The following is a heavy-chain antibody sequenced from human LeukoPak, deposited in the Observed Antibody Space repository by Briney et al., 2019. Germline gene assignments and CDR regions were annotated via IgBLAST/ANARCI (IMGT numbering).Heavy chain of an antibody. V-gene: IGHV1-46*01. CDR3: ARESHNVAWHLGGY. Sequence: ASVKVSCKASGYTFTTYYIHWVRQAPGQGLEWMGMINPTRGSASYAQKFQDRVTMTRDTSTSTVYMELSGLTSEDTAVYYCARESHNVAWHLGGYWGQGTLVTVSS. CDR1: GYTFTTYY. CDR2: INPTRGSA. J-gene: IGHJ4*02. D-gene: IGHD3-22*01.